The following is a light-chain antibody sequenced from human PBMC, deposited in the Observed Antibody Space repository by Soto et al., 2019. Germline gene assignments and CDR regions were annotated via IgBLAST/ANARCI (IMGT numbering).Light chain of an antibody. Sequence: EMVMTQSPSTLSVSPGERATLSCWASQSISSNLACYQQKPGQAPRLLIYGASIRATGIPVRFSGSGSGTEFTLTISSLQSEDFAVYYCQHYNNWLTFGGGTKVEIK. CDR3: QHYNNWLT. CDR2: GAS. CDR1: QSISSN. J-gene: IGKJ4*01. V-gene: IGKV3-15*01.